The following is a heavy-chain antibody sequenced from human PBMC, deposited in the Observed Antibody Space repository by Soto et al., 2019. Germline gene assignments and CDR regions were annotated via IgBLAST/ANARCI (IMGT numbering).Heavy chain of an antibody. CDR1: GFTVSSNY. D-gene: IGHD6-13*01. Sequence: GGSLRLSCAASGFTVSSNYMSWVRQAPGKGLEWVSVIYSGGSTYYADSVKGRFTISRDNSKNTLYLQMNSLRAEDTAVYYCARDMSSSWTTHYYGMDVWGQGTTVTVSS. CDR2: IYSGGST. CDR3: ARDMSSSWTTHYYGMDV. V-gene: IGHV3-53*01. J-gene: IGHJ6*02.